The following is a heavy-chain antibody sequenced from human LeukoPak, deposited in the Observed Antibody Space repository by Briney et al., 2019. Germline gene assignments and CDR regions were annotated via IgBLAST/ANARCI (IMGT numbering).Heavy chain of an antibody. Sequence: PSETLSLTCTVSGGSISSSSYYWGWIRQPPGKGLEWIGSIYYSGSTYYNPSLKSRVTISVDTSKNQFSPKLSSVTAADTAVYYCARRPSGRQHEGGNWFDPWGQGTLVTVSS. V-gene: IGHV4-39*01. J-gene: IGHJ5*02. CDR2: IYYSGST. CDR1: GGSISSSSYY. CDR3: ARRPSGRQHEGGNWFDP. D-gene: IGHD1-26*01.